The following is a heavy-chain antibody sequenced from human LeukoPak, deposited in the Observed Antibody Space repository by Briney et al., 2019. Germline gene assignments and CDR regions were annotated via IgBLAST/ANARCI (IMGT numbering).Heavy chain of an antibody. CDR3: ARESNYDFWSGYSPSYGLDP. CDR1: GFTFSSYG. D-gene: IGHD3-3*01. J-gene: IGHJ5*02. V-gene: IGHV3-33*01. Sequence: GGSLRLSCAASGFTFSSYGMHWVRQAPGKGLEWVAVIWYDGSNKYYADSVKGRFTISRDNSKNTLYLQMNSLRAEDTAVYYCARESNYDFWSGYSPSYGLDPWGQGTLVTVSS. CDR2: IWYDGSNK.